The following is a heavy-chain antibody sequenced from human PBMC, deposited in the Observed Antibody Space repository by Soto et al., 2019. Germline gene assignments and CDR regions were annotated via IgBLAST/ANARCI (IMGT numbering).Heavy chain of an antibody. V-gene: IGHV1-69*04. D-gene: IGHD6-19*01. CDR1: GGTFSSYT. CDR3: ARDGGRRQWLDNWFDP. CDR2: IIPILGIA. Sequence: SVKVSCKASGGTFSSYTISWVRQAPGQGLEWMGRIIPILGIANYAQKFQGRVTITADKSTSTAYMELSSLRSEDTAVYYCARDGGRRQWLDNWFDPWGQGTLVTVSS. J-gene: IGHJ5*02.